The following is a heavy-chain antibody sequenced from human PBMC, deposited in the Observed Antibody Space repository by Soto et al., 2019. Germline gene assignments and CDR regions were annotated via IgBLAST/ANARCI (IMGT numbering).Heavy chain of an antibody. J-gene: IGHJ4*02. V-gene: IGHV1-18*04. CDR3: ARREIGLDY. D-gene: IGHD3-3*01. Sequence: ASVKVSCKAPGYTFTGYYMHWVRQAPGQGLEWMGWISAYNGNTNYAQKLQGRVTMTTDTSTSTAYMELRSLRSDDTAVYYCARREIGLDYWGQGTLVTVSS. CDR2: ISAYNGNT. CDR1: GYTFTGYY.